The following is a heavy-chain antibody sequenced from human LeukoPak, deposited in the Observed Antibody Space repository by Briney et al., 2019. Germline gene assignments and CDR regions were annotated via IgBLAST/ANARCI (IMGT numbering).Heavy chain of an antibody. Sequence: GGSLRLSCAASGFTFSSYEMNWGRQAPGKGLECVSYISSSGSSIYYADSVKGRFTISRDKAKNSLYLTTNNLRAEDTAVYSCATWAEGGSGKTGMVVWGQGTTVTVSS. CDR3: ATWAEGGSGKTGMVV. J-gene: IGHJ6*02. D-gene: IGHD3-10*01. CDR2: ISSSGSSI. CDR1: GFTFSSYE. V-gene: IGHV3-48*03.